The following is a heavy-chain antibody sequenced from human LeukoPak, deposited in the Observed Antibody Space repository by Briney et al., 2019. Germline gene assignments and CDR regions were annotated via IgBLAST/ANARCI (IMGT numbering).Heavy chain of an antibody. V-gene: IGHV4-34*01. J-gene: IGHJ5*02. D-gene: IGHD1/OR15-1a*01. CDR1: GGSFSGYY. CDR3: ARGNNPNPYNWFDP. CDR2: INHSGST. Sequence: PSETLSLTCAVYGGSFSGYYRSWIRQPPGKGLEWIGEINHSGSTNYNPSLKSRVTISVDTSKNQFSLKLSSVTAADTAVYYCARGNNPNPYNWFDPWGQGTLVTVSS.